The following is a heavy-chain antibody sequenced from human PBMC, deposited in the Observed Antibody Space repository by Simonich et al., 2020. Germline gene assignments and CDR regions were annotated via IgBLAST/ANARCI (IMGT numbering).Heavy chain of an antibody. Sequence: EVQLLESWGGLVQPGGSLRLSCAASGFTFSSNAMSWVRQAPGKGGEGVSASGGMVGRTYSADSVKGRFTISRDNSKNTLYLQMNSLRAEDTAVYYCATYYFDYWGQGTLVTVSS. V-gene: IGHV3-23*01. CDR3: ATYYFDY. CDR2: SGGMVGRT. CDR1: GFTFSSNA. J-gene: IGHJ4*02.